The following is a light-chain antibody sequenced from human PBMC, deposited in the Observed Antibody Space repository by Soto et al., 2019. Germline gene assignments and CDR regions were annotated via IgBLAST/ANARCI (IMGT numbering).Light chain of an antibody. Sequence: QSALTQPASVSGSPGQSITISCAGTSSDIGGSNYVSWYQQHPGKAPKLMIYGVSNRPSGVSNRFSGSKSGNTASLTISALQAEDEAYYFCYSSRSSSSTFDVFGTGTKVTVL. CDR2: GVS. CDR3: YSSRSSSSTFDV. J-gene: IGLJ1*01. CDR1: SSDIGGSNY. V-gene: IGLV2-14*03.